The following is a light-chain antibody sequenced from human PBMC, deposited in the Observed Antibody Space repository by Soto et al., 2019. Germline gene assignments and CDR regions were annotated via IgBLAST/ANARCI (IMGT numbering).Light chain of an antibody. CDR1: QRISNSY. V-gene: IGKV3-20*01. CDR2: DAS. CDR3: QQYARPPFA. Sequence: EIVLTQSPGTLSLSPRERATLSCRASQRISNSYLAWYQQKPGQAPRLLLYDASSRATGIPDRVSGSGSGTDFTLTISRLEPEDFAVYYCQQYARPPFAFGQGTKVEIK. J-gene: IGKJ2*01.